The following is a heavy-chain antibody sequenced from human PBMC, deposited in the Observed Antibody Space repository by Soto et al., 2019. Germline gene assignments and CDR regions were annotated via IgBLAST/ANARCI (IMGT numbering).Heavy chain of an antibody. CDR3: AKDGVYDSSGFYRHSDY. Sequence: QVQLVESGGGVVQPGRSLTLSCTASGFTFSSSAMHWVRQAPGKGLEWVGFISYDGSKKYYGDSVKGRFIISRDNSKNTVSVQMNGLRIEDTAVYYCAKDGVYDSSGFYRHSDYWGQGTLVTVSS. V-gene: IGHV3-30*18. CDR1: GFTFSSSA. CDR2: ISYDGSKK. J-gene: IGHJ4*02. D-gene: IGHD3-22*01.